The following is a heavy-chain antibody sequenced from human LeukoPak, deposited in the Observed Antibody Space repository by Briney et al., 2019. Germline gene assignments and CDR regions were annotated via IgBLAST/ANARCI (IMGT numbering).Heavy chain of an antibody. Sequence: ASVKVSCKASGGTFSSYAISRVRQAPGQGLEWMGGIIPIFGTATYAQKFQGRVTITADESTSTAYMELSSLRSEDTAVYYCARVAKYCGGDCAFYGMDVWGQGTTVTVSS. CDR2: IIPIFGTA. J-gene: IGHJ6*02. V-gene: IGHV1-69*13. CDR1: GGTFSSYA. D-gene: IGHD2-21*02. CDR3: ARVAKYCGGDCAFYGMDV.